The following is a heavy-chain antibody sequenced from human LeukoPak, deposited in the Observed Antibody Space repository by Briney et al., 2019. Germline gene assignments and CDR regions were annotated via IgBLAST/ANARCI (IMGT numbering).Heavy chain of an antibody. CDR2: IWYDGSNK. D-gene: IGHD5-12*01. CDR1: GFTFTSYG. J-gene: IGHJ4*02. V-gene: IGHV3-33*01. CDR3: ARGGSGYDFDF. Sequence: GTSLRLSCAASGFTFTSYGMHWVRQAPGKGLEWVAVIWYDGSNKYYVDSVKGRFTISRDNSKNTLYLQMNSLRAEDTAVYYRARGGSGYDFDFWGQGTLVTVSS.